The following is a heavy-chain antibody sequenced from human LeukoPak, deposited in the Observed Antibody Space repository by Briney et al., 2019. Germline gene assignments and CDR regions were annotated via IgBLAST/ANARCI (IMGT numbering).Heavy chain of an antibody. CDR3: AKFTRGYSGYVAL. Sequence: GGSLRLSCAPSGFTFNHYAMSWGRHAPEKGLGWGSSIGGGGDGAYYADSVKGRFTVSRDNSKNTLFLQMNSLRAEDTAVYFCAKFTRGYSGYVALWGQGTLVTVSS. CDR2: IGGGGDGA. V-gene: IGHV3-23*01. D-gene: IGHD5-12*01. CDR1: GFTFNHYA. J-gene: IGHJ4*02.